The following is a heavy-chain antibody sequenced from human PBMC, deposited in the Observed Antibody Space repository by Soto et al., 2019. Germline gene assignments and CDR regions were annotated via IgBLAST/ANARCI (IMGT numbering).Heavy chain of an antibody. CDR1: GFTVSSNY. J-gene: IGHJ3*02. Sequence: EVQLVESGGGLVQPGGSLRLSCAASGFTVSSNYMSWVRQAPGKGLEWVSVIYSGGYTHYADSVKGRFTISRHTSKNTLSLQMNSLRAEDTAVYFCAGGWRVYAFDIWGQGTMVTVSS. CDR2: IYSGGYT. V-gene: IGHV3-53*04. D-gene: IGHD3-3*01. CDR3: AGGWRVYAFDI.